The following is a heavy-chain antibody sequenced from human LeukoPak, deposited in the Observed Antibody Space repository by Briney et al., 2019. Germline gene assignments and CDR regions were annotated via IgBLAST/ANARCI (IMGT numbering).Heavy chain of an antibody. J-gene: IGHJ3*02. CDR2: IYHSGST. Sequence: SETLSLTCAVSGGSISSGGYSWSWIRQPPGKGLEWIGYIYHSGSTYYNPSLKSRVTISVDRSKNQFSLKLSSVTAADTAVHYCARGGYYDYVWGSYRRIIDAFDIWGQGTMVTVSS. V-gene: IGHV4-30-2*01. CDR1: GGSISSGGYS. D-gene: IGHD3-16*02. CDR3: ARGGYYDYVWGSYRRIIDAFDI.